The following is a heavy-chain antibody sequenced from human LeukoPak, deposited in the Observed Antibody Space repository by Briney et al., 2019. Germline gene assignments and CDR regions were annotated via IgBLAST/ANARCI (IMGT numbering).Heavy chain of an antibody. CDR2: IYTSGST. J-gene: IGHJ4*02. CDR3: ARDGRYSTLTGYFDY. D-gene: IGHD1-26*01. Sequence: PSQTLSLTCTVSGGSISSGSYYWSWIRQPAGKGLEWIGRIYTSGSTNYNPSLKSRVTISVDTSKNQFSLKLSSVTAADTAVYYCARDGRYSTLTGYFDYWGQGTLVTVSS. CDR1: GGSISSGSYY. V-gene: IGHV4-61*02.